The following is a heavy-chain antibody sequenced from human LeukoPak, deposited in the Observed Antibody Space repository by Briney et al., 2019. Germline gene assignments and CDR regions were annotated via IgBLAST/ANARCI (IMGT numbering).Heavy chain of an antibody. CDR3: ARSAGLGYCSGGSCYEANGMDV. Sequence: SETLSLTCTVSGGSISSYYWSWIRQPPGKGLEWIGYIYYSGSTNYNPSLKSRVTISVDTSKNQFSLKLSSVTAADTAMYYCARSAGLGYCSGGSCYEANGMDVWGQGTTVIVSS. J-gene: IGHJ6*02. CDR2: IYYSGST. CDR1: GGSISSYY. V-gene: IGHV4-59*08. D-gene: IGHD2-15*01.